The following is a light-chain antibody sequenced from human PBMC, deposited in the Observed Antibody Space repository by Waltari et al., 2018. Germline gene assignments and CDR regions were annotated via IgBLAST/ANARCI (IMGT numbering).Light chain of an antibody. CDR1: QSVSSN. J-gene: IGKJ1*01. Sequence: EIVMTQSPATLSVSPGERATLSCRASQSVSSNLAWYQQKPGQAPRLLIYGASTRATGIPARCSGSGSGTEFTLTISSLQSEDFVVYYCQQYNNWPKTFGQGTKVEIK. V-gene: IGKV3-15*01. CDR2: GAS. CDR3: QQYNNWPKT.